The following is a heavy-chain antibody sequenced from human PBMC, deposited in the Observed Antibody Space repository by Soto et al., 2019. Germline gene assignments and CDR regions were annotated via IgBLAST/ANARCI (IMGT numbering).Heavy chain of an antibody. CDR3: ARDSGASSGSYGMDV. V-gene: IGHV4-38-2*02. Sequence: PSESLSLTCAVSGYSISRGYYWGWIRQPHGKGREWLGSSSHSGSPYYNPSLKSRVTISVDTSKNQFSLQLSSVPAADTAVYYCARDSGASSGSYGMDVWGQGATVTVSS. CDR1: GYSISRGYY. J-gene: IGHJ6*02. D-gene: IGHD1-26*01. CDR2: SSHSGSP.